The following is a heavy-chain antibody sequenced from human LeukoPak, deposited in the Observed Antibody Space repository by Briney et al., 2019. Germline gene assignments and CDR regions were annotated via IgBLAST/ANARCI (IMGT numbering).Heavy chain of an antibody. J-gene: IGHJ4*02. CDR3: ARVGYSGSYSDY. CDR2: ISSNGGST. V-gene: IGHV3-64*01. D-gene: IGHD1-26*01. Sequence: GGSLRLSCAASGFTFSSYAMHWVRQAPGKGLEYVSAISSNGGSTYYANSVEGRFTISRDNSKDTLYLQMGSLRAEDMAVYYCARVGYSGSYSDYWGQGTLVTVSS. CDR1: GFTFSSYA.